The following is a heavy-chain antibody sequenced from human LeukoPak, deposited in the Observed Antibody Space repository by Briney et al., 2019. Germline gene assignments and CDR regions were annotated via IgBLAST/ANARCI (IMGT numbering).Heavy chain of an antibody. CDR2: ISGGGGTT. CDR1: GFTFSSYA. J-gene: IGHJ4*02. Sequence: AGGSLRLSCAASGFTFSSYAMSWVRQAPGKRLEWVSAISGGGGTTYYADSVKGRFTISRDNSKNTLYLQMNSLRAEDTAVYYCAKGGALVWSGSYYWGQGTLVTVSS. V-gene: IGHV3-23*01. CDR3: AKGGALVWSGSYY. D-gene: IGHD1-26*01.